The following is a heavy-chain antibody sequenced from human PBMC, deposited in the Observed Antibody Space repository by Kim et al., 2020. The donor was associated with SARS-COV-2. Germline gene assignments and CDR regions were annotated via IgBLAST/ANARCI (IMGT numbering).Heavy chain of an antibody. J-gene: IGHJ5*02. CDR3: ARDLGAAGPFDP. Sequence: YAQKLQGRVTMTTDTSTSTAYMELRSLRSDDTAVYYCARDLGAAGPFDPWGQGTLVTVSS. V-gene: IGHV1-18*01. D-gene: IGHD6-13*01.